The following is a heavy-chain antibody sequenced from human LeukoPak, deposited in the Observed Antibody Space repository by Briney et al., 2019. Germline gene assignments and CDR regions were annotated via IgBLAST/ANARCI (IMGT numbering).Heavy chain of an antibody. CDR2: INHSGST. CDR3: ARFITMVRGGYYYGSGSPRDGMDV. V-gene: IGHV4-4*02. D-gene: IGHD3-10*01. J-gene: IGHJ6*02. CDR1: GGSISSSNW. Sequence: SETLSLTCAVSGGSISSSNWWSWVRQPPGKGLEWIGEINHSGSTNYNPSLKSRVTISVDTSKNQFSLKLSSVTAADTAVYYCARFITMVRGGYYYGSGSPRDGMDVWGQGTTVTVSS.